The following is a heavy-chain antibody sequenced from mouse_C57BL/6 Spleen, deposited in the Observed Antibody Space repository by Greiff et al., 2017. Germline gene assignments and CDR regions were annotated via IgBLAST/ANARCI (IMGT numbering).Heavy chain of an antibody. CDR2: ISTGGDYI. Sequence: EVQLVESGAGLVKPGGSLKLSCAASGFTFSSYAMSWVRQTPEKRLEWVAYISTGGDYIYYADTVKGRFTISRDKARNTLYLQMSSLTSEDTAVYYCTRGNYYGRFGYWGKSTTLSVSS. J-gene: IGHJ2*01. CDR3: TRGNYYGRFGY. D-gene: IGHD1-1*01. CDR1: GFTFSSYA. V-gene: IGHV5-9-1*02.